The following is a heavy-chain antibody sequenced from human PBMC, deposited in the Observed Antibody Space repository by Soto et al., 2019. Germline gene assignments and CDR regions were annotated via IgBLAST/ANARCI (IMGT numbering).Heavy chain of an antibody. CDR3: ARDRERYSSSWYSAFDI. V-gene: IGHV3-33*01. Sequence: QVQLVESGGGVVQPGRSLRLSCAASGFTFSSYGMHWVRRAPGKGLEWVAVIWYDGSNKYYADSVKGRFTISRDNSKNTLYLQMNSLRAADTAVYYCARDRERYSSSWYSAFDIWGQGTMVTVSS. J-gene: IGHJ3*02. D-gene: IGHD6-13*01. CDR1: GFTFSSYG. CDR2: IWYDGSNK.